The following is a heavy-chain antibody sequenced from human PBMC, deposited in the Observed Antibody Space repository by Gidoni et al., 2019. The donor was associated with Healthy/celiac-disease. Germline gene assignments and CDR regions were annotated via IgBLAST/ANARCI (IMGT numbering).Heavy chain of an antibody. CDR2: IRSKAYGGTT. V-gene: IGHV3-49*03. Sequence: EVQLVESGGGLVQPGRSLRLSCTASGFPFGVFAMSWFRQAPGKGLEWGGFIRSKAYGGTTEYAASVKGRFTISRDDSKSIAYLQMNSLKTEDTAVYYCTRDSPYYDSSGLDYWGQGTLVTVSS. J-gene: IGHJ4*02. CDR3: TRDSPYYDSSGLDY. CDR1: GFPFGVFA. D-gene: IGHD3-22*01.